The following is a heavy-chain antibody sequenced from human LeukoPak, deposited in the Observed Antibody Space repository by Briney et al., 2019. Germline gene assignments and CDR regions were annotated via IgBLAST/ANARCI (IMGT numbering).Heavy chain of an antibody. V-gene: IGHV4-4*02. Sequence: SETLSLTCAVSGGSISRSNWWSWVRQSPGKGLEWIGEINHSGSTNYNPSLKSRVTISVDTSKNQFSLKLSSVTAADTAVYYCARSYYGSGSYYKRYYYYMDVWGKGTTVTISS. J-gene: IGHJ6*03. D-gene: IGHD3-10*01. CDR1: GGSISRSNW. CDR2: INHSGST. CDR3: ARSYYGSGSYYKRYYYYMDV.